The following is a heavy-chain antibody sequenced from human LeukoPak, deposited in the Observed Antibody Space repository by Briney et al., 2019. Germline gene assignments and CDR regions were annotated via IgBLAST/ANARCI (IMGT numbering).Heavy chain of an antibody. CDR3: AKDSGSYFSY. Sequence: GGSLRLSCAASGFTFSSYAMSWVRQAPGKGLEWVSAISASGVSTYYADSVKGRFTISRDNSKNTLYLQMNSLRAEDTAVYYCAKDSGSYFSYWGQGTLVTVSS. CDR2: ISASGVST. CDR1: GFTFSSYA. J-gene: IGHJ4*02. V-gene: IGHV3-23*01. D-gene: IGHD1-26*01.